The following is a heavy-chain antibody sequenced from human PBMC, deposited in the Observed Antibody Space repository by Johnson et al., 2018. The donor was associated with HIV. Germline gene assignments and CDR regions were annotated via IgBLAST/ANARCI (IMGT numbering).Heavy chain of an antibody. V-gene: IGHV3-20*04. CDR3: ARGFSSGYNDAFDI. CDR1: GFTFDDYG. J-gene: IGHJ3*02. Sequence: VQLVESGGGVVRPGGSLRLSCAASGFTFDDYGMSWVRQAPGKGLEWVSGINWNGGSTAYADSVKGRFTISSDNAKNSLYLQMSTLRAEDTAFYYCARGFSSGYNDAFDIWGQGTMVTVSS. CDR2: INWNGGST. D-gene: IGHD3-22*01.